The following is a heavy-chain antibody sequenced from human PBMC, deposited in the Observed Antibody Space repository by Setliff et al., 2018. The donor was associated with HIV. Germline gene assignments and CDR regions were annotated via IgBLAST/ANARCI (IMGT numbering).Heavy chain of an antibody. Sequence: SETLSLTCAVSGGSISSSSYYWNWIRQPAGKGLEWIGRIYTSGNTNSNPSLKRRVTMSVDTSKSQFSLRLESMTAADTAMYYCARVSTAVTAAPLDYWSQGTLVTVSS. V-gene: IGHV4-61*02. D-gene: IGHD4-17*01. CDR1: GGSISSSSYY. CDR2: IYTSGNT. CDR3: ARVSTAVTAAPLDY. J-gene: IGHJ4*02.